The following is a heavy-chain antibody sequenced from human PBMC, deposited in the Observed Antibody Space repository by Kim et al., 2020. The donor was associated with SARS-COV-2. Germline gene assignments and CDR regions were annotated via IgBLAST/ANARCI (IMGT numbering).Heavy chain of an antibody. D-gene: IGHD3-9*01. V-gene: IGHV3-9*01. J-gene: IGHJ4*02. CDR3: AKDIRSEQYYDILTGPFDY. Sequence: GRFTISRDNAKNSLYLQMNSLRAEDTALYYCAKDIRSEQYYDILTGPFDYWGQGTLVTVSS.